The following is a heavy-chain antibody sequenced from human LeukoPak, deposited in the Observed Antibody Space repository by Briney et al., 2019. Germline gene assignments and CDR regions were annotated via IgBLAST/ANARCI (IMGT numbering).Heavy chain of an antibody. CDR3: AKTGYNWNDSSIY. V-gene: IGHV4-39*01. J-gene: IGHJ4*02. D-gene: IGHD1-20*01. Sequence: PSETLSLTCTVSGGSISSSSYYWGWIRQPPGKGLEWIGSIYYSGSTYYNPSLKSRVTISVDTSKNQFSLKLSSVTAADTAVYYCAKTGYNWNDSSIYWGQGTLVTVSS. CDR1: GGSISSSSYY. CDR2: IYYSGST.